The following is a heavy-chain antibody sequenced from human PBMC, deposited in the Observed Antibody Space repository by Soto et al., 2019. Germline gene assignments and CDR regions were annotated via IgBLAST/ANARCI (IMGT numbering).Heavy chain of an antibody. CDR1: GGTFSSYA. CDR2: IIPIFGTA. CDR3: ASSADSSGWYYFEY. J-gene: IGHJ4*02. D-gene: IGHD6-19*01. Sequence: QVQLVQSGAEVKKPGSLVKVSCKASGGTFSSYAISWVRQAPGQGLAWMGGIIPIFGTANYAQKFQGRVTITADESTSTVYMDLSSLTSEDTAMYYCASSADSSGWYYFEYWGQGTLVTVSS. V-gene: IGHV1-69*12.